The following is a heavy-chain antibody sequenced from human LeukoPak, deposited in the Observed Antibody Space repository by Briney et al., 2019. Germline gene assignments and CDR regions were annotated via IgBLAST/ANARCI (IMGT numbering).Heavy chain of an antibody. V-gene: IGHV3-30*02. J-gene: IGHJ4*02. CDR2: VRYDGYNK. D-gene: IGHD4-11*01. CDR3: AKGYSDYFDY. CDR1: GLTFSNYG. Sequence: GGSLRLSCAASGLTFSNYGMHWVRQAPGKGLEWVAFVRYDGYNKYYGDFVKGRFTISRDNSKNTLYLQMDSLRAEDTAVYYCAKGYSDYFDYWGQGTLVTVSS.